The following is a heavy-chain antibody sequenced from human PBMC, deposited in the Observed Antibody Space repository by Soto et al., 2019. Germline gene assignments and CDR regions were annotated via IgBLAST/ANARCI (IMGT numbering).Heavy chain of an antibody. CDR3: TRDIGGWGAY. CDR1: GFTFSNFW. J-gene: IGHJ4*02. V-gene: IGHV3-74*01. CDR2: INEDARII. D-gene: IGHD3-10*01. Sequence: EVQLVESGGGLVQPGGSLRLSCAASGFTFSNFWMHWVRQVPGKGLMWVSRINEDARIINYADSVKGRFTISRDNARDTLYLEMNSLRAEDTAIYYCTRDIGGWGAYWGQGALVTVSS.